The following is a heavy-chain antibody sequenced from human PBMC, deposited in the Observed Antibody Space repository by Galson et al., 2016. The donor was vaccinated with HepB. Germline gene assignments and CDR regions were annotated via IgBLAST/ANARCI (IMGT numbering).Heavy chain of an antibody. D-gene: IGHD6-13*01. Sequence: SETLSLTCGVYGGSLSGYYWDWIRQSPGKGLEWIGETNRSGRSNYNPSLKSRVTMSVDTSKNQISLTLSSLTAADTAVYYCAGDSETLPGTWFDYWGQGILVTVSS. J-gene: IGHJ4*02. V-gene: IGHV4-34*01. CDR1: GGSLSGYY. CDR3: AGDSETLPGTWFDY. CDR2: TNRSGRS.